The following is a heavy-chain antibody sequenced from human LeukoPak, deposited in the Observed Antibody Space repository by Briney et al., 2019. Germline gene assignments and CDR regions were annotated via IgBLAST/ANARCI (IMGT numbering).Heavy chain of an antibody. V-gene: IGHV4-34*01. CDR1: GGSFSGYY. Sequence: SETLSLTCAVYGGSFSGYYWSWIRQPPGKGLEWIGEINHSGSTNYNPSLKSRVTISVDTSKNQFSLKLSSVTAADTAVYYCARAPSEWLRVDNWFDPWGQGTLVTVSS. D-gene: IGHD5-12*01. J-gene: IGHJ5*02. CDR3: ARAPSEWLRVDNWFDP. CDR2: INHSGST.